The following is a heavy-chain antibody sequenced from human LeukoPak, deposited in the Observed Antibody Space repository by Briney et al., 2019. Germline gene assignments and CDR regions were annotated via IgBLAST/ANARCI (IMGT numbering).Heavy chain of an antibody. CDR1: GFPISTNY. J-gene: IGHJ5*02. Sequence: PGGSLRLSCAASGFPISTNYMSWVRQAPGKGLEWVSAISGSGGSTYYADSVKGRFTISRDNSKNTLYLQMNSLRAEDTAVYYCAKVGNIVVVPAAKPLGWFDPWGQGTLVTVSS. CDR3: AKVGNIVVVPAAKPLGWFDP. D-gene: IGHD2-2*02. V-gene: IGHV3-23*01. CDR2: ISGSGGST.